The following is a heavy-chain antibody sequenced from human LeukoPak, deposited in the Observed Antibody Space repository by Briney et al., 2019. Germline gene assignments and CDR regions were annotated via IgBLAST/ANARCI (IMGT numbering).Heavy chain of an antibody. CDR1: GFTVSSNY. Sequence: PGGSLRLSCAASGFTVSSNYMSWVRQAPGKGLEWVSVIYSGGSTYYAASVKSRFTVSRDNSKNTLYLQMNSLRAEDTAVYYCATWEVAAAGALFDYWGQGTLVTVSS. V-gene: IGHV3-53*01. CDR3: ATWEVAAAGALFDY. CDR2: IYSGGST. D-gene: IGHD6-13*01. J-gene: IGHJ4*02.